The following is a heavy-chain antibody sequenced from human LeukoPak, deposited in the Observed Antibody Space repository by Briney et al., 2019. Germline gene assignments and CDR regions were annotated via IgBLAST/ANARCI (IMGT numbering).Heavy chain of an antibody. CDR3: ARCGYYDRHFDY. CDR1: GGSISSYY. CDR2: ISDSGST. V-gene: IGHV4-59*06. D-gene: IGHD3-22*01. Sequence: SETLSLTCTVSGGSISSYYWSWIRQPPGKGLEWIGYISDSGSTYYNPSLNSRVTISVDTSKSQFSLKLSSVTAADTAVYYCARCGYYDRHFDYWGQGTLVTVSS. J-gene: IGHJ4*02.